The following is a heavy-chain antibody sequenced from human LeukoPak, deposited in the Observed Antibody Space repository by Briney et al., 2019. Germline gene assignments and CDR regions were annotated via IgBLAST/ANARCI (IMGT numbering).Heavy chain of an antibody. CDR1: GGSISDASSSSYY. V-gene: IGHV4-39*07. CDR3: ARDSISYFYMDV. D-gene: IGHD5-24*01. CDR2: IYYGGST. J-gene: IGHJ6*03. Sequence: PSETLSLTCTVSGGSISDASSSSYYWGWIRQPPGKGLEWIGSIYYGGSTHYNPSLKSRVTMSSDTSKNQFSLELSSVTAADTAVYYCARDSISYFYMDVWGNGTMVTVSS.